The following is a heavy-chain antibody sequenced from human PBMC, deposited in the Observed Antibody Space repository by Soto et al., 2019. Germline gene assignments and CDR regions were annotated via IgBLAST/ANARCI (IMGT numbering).Heavy chain of an antibody. D-gene: IGHD3-22*01. CDR3: ARDNPPRIVVVINAFDI. CDR2: ISYDGSNK. Sequence: RLSCAASGFTFSSYAMHWVRQAPGKGLEWVAVISYDGSNKYYADSVKGRFTISRDNSKNTLYLQMNSLRAEDTAVYYCARDNPPRIVVVINAFDIWGQGTMVTVSS. V-gene: IGHV3-30-3*01. J-gene: IGHJ3*02. CDR1: GFTFSSYA.